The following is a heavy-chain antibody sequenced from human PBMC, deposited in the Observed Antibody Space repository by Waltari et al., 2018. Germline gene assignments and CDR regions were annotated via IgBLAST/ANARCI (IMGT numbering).Heavy chain of an antibody. CDR2: INTAGSNT. J-gene: IGHJ6*03. D-gene: IGHD3-10*01. CDR3: VRDNYGSGSYYNPSYYFFYMDV. CDR1: GFTFSNYW. V-gene: IGHV3-74*01. Sequence: EVQLVESGGGLVQPGGSLRLSCAASGFTFSNYWMHWVRQTPGKGLVWVSVINTAGSNTNYADSVKGRFTISRDNTKSTVYLQMNSLRAEDTAVYYCVRDNYGSGSYYNPSYYFFYMDVWGKGATVTVSS.